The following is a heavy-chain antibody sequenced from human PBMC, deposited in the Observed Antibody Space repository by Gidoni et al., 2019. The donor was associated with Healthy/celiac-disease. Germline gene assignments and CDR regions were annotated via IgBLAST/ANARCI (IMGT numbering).Heavy chain of an antibody. CDR1: GFTFSSYA. Sequence: EVQLLESGGGLVQPGGSLRLSCAASGFTFSSYAMSWARQAPGKGLEWVSAISGSGGSTYYADSVKGRFTISRDNSKNTLYLQMNSLRAEDTAVYYCAKYSSSWYYFDYWGQGTLVTVSS. CDR3: AKYSSSWYYFDY. V-gene: IGHV3-23*01. J-gene: IGHJ4*02. D-gene: IGHD6-13*01. CDR2: ISGSGGST.